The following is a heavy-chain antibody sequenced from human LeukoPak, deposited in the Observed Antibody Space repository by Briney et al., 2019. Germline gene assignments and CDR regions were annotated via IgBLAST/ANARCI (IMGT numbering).Heavy chain of an antibody. CDR2: FYYSESP. D-gene: IGHD3-10*01. CDR1: GGSINNRKYY. CDR3: ARSSGVRAPDRFDP. J-gene: IGHJ5*02. Sequence: SETLSLTCTVSGGSINNRKYYWGWIRQPPGKGLEWIGSFYYSESPYYNPSLKSRVTISVDRSKNQFSLKLSSVTAADTAVYYCARSSGVRAPDRFDPWGQGTLVTVSS. V-gene: IGHV4-39*07.